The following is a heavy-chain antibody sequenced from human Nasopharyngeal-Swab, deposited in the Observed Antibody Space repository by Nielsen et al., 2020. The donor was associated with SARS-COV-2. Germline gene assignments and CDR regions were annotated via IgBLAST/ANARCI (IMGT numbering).Heavy chain of an antibody. CDR2: ISSSSSYI. CDR3: ARVPSTAVADN. J-gene: IGHJ4*02. V-gene: IGHV3-21*01. Sequence: WIRQPPGKGLEWVSSISSSSSYIYYADSVKGRFTISRDNAKNSLYLQMNSLRAEDMAVYYCARVPSTAVADNWGQGTLVTVSS. D-gene: IGHD6-19*01.